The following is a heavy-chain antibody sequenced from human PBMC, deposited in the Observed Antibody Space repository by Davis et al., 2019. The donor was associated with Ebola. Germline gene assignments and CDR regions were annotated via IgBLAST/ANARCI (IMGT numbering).Heavy chain of an antibody. CDR2: ITGSGSST. Sequence: GESLKISCAASGFTFSSYAMSWVRQAPGKGLEWVSGITGSGSSTYYADSVKGRFTISRDNSKSTLYLQMNSLRAEDTAVYYCAKAYCSSTSCYTWAFGYWGQGTLVTVSS. D-gene: IGHD2-2*02. CDR3: AKAYCSSTSCYTWAFGY. CDR1: GFTFSSYA. V-gene: IGHV3-23*01. J-gene: IGHJ4*02.